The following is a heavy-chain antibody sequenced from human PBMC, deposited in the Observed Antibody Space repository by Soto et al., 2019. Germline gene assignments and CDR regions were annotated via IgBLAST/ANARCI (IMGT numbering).Heavy chain of an antibody. CDR2: IYHSGST. CDR1: GGSISSSNW. Sequence: PSETLSLTCAVSGGSISSSNWWSWVRQPPGKGLEWIGEIYHSGSTNYNPSLKSSLTITKDTAKNQVVLTMTNVHPEDTATYFCAHSGPIATVAFDYWGQGILVTVSS. J-gene: IGHJ4*02. CDR3: AHSGPIATVAFDY. D-gene: IGHD6-13*01. V-gene: IGHV4-4*02.